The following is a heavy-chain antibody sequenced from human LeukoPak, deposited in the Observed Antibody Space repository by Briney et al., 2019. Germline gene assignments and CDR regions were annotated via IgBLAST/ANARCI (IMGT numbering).Heavy chain of an antibody. V-gene: IGHV1-24*01. D-gene: IGHD1-26*01. Sequence: ASVKVSCKVSGYTLTELSMHWVRQAPGKGLEWMGGFDPEDGETIYAQKFQGRVTMTEDTSTDTAYMELSSLRSEDTAVYYCATHPVYSGSCATHFDYWGQGTLVTVSS. CDR2: FDPEDGET. CDR3: ATHPVYSGSCATHFDY. CDR1: GYTLTELS. J-gene: IGHJ4*02.